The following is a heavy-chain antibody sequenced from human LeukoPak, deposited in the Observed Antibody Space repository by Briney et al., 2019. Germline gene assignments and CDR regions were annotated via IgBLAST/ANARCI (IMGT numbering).Heavy chain of an antibody. V-gene: IGHV3-23*01. CDR2: ISGSGGGT. J-gene: IGHJ5*02. CDR1: GFTFSSYA. Sequence: PGGSLRLSCAASGFTFSSYAMSWVRQAPGKGLEWVSAISGSGGGTYYADSVKGRFTISRDSSKNTLYLQMNSLRAEDTAVYYCAKTSLVRGVMSRWFDPWGQGTLVTVSS. CDR3: AKTSLVRGVMSRWFDP. D-gene: IGHD3-10*01.